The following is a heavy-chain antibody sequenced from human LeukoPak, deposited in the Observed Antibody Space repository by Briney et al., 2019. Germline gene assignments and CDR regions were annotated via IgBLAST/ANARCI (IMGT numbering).Heavy chain of an antibody. J-gene: IGHJ3*02. V-gene: IGHV1-69*06. Sequence: SVKVSCKASGGTFSSYAISWVRQAPGQGLEWMGGIIPIFGTANYAQKFQGRVTITADKSTSTAYMELSSLRSEDTAVYYCARDSKNYRAESLYSSGWYSDAFDIWGQGTMVTVSS. CDR3: ARDSKNYRAESLYSSGWYSDAFDI. D-gene: IGHD6-19*01. CDR1: GGTFSSYA. CDR2: IIPIFGTA.